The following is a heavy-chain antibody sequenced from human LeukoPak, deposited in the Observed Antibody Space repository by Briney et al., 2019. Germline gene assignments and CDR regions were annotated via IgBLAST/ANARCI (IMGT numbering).Heavy chain of an antibody. CDR2: ISYDGSDK. CDR1: GFTFSSYG. CDR3: ASGSYSNEYDY. J-gene: IGHJ4*02. D-gene: IGHD1-26*01. V-gene: IGHV3-30*03. Sequence: GGSLRLSCAASGFTFSSYGMHWVRQAPGKGLEWVAVISYDGSDKYYADSVKGRFTISRDNAKNSLYLQMNSLRAEDTAVYYCASGSYSNEYDYWGQGTLVTVSS.